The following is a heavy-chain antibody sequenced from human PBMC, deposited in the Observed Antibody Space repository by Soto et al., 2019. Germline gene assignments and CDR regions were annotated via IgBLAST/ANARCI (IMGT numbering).Heavy chain of an antibody. Sequence: QVQLQESGPGLVKPSETLSLTCTVSGGSISSYYWSWIRQPPGKGLEWIGYIYYSGSTNYNPSLKSRVTIXXYTSKNQVSLKLSSVPAADTAVYYCARRYGTTFDYWGQGTLVTVSS. CDR1: GGSISSYY. V-gene: IGHV4-59*01. CDR2: IYYSGST. J-gene: IGHJ4*02. CDR3: ARRYGTTFDY. D-gene: IGHD1-7*01.